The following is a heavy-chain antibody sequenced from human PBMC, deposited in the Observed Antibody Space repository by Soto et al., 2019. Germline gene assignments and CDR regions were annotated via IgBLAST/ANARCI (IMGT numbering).Heavy chain of an antibody. CDR2: ISSSSSTI. CDR1: GFTFSSYS. V-gene: IGHV3-48*01. CDR3: AREAAAGPLV. D-gene: IGHD6-13*01. J-gene: IGHJ4*02. Sequence: GGSLRLSCAASGFTFSSYSMNWVRQAPGKGLEWVSYISSSSSTIYYADSVKGRFTISRDNAKNSLYLQMNSLRAEDTAVYYCAREAAAGPLVWGQGTLVTVSS.